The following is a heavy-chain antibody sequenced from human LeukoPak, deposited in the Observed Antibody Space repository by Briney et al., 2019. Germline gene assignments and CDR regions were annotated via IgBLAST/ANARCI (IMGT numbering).Heavy chain of an antibody. J-gene: IGHJ3*02. CDR1: GITFSSHA. CDR3: ARDRGGGSYLGAFDI. D-gene: IGHD1-26*01. CDR2: ISGSGGHT. V-gene: IGHV3-23*01. Sequence: GGSLRLSCAASGITFSSHAMSWVRQAPGKGLEWVSLISGSGGHTYYGDSVKGRFTISRDNSNNTLYLQMNSLRAGDTAVYYCARDRGGGSYLGAFDIWGQGTMVTVSS.